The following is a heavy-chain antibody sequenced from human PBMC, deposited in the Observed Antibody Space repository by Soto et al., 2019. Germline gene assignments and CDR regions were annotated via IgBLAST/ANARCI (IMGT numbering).Heavy chain of an antibody. V-gene: IGHV3-66*01. CDR1: GFTVSSNY. CDR2: IYSDGTT. CDR3: ARDPFGGGGDH. Sequence: EVQLVESGGSLVQPGGSLRLSCAASGFTVSSNYINWVRQAPGKGLQWISVIYSDGTTHYADSVKGRFTMSRDNSKNTLYLQMNSRRVEDTAVYYCARDPFGGGGDHWGQGTLVSVSS. D-gene: IGHD3-16*01. J-gene: IGHJ4*02.